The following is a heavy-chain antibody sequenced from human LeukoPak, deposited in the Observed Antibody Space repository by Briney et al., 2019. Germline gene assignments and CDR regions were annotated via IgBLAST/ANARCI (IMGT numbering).Heavy chain of an antibody. J-gene: IGHJ6*03. CDR1: GFTFSSYA. CDR2: VSSNGGST. CDR3: ARDSGSWYSYYYVDV. Sequence: GGSLRLSCAASGFTFSSYAMHWVRQAPGKGLEYVSAVSSNGGSTYYANSVKGRFTISRDNSKNTLYLQMNSLRVEDTAVYYCARDSGSWYSYYYVDVWAKGTTVTISS. V-gene: IGHV3-64*01. D-gene: IGHD6-13*01.